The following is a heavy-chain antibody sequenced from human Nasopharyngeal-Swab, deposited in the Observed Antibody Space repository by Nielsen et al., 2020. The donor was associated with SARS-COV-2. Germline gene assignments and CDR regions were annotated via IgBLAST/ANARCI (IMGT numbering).Heavy chain of an antibody. CDR2: INHSGST. V-gene: IGHV4-39*07. D-gene: IGHD2-8*02. CDR3: ARVLGYFDL. CDR1: GGSISSGGYY. J-gene: IGHJ2*01. Sequence: GSLRLSCTVSGGSISSGGYYWSWIRQPPGKGLEWIGEINHSGSTNYNPSLKSRVTISVDTSKNQFSLKLSSVTAADTAVYYCARVLGYFDLWGRGTLVTVSS.